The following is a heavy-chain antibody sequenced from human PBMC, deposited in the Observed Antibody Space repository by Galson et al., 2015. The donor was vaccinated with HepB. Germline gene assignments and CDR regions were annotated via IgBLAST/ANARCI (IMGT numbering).Heavy chain of an antibody. J-gene: IGHJ3*02. Sequence: ETLSLTCTVSGGSISTSSHFWGWIRQSPGKGPDWIVSIYYDGSTYYNPSLQSRVTASVDMSKNQFSLTLASVTAADTAVYYCARRLGSGSSRLEDVFDIWGQGTLVTVS. CDR3: ARRLGSGSSRLEDVFDI. D-gene: IGHD6-13*01. CDR2: IYYDGST. V-gene: IGHV4-39*01. CDR1: GGSISTSSHF.